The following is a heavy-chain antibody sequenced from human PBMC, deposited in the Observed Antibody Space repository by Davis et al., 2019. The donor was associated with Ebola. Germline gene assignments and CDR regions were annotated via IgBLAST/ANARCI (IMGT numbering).Heavy chain of an antibody. CDR1: GYTFTSYD. D-gene: IGHD2-8*02. V-gene: IGHV1-18*01. J-gene: IGHJ4*02. CDR3: ARDRYCTGGVCYTRGDYFDY. Sequence: AASVKVSCKASGYTFTSYDINWVRQATGQGLEWMGWISAYNGNTNYAQKFQGRVTITADKSTSTAYMELSSLRSEDTAVYYCARDRYCTGGVCYTRGDYFDYWGQGTLVTVSS. CDR2: ISAYNGNT.